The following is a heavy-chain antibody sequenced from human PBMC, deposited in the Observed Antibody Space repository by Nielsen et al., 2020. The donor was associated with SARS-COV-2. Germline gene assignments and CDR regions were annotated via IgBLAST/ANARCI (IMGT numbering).Heavy chain of an antibody. CDR2: MSPNSGNI. Sequence: ASVKVSCKASGYTFTSYDINWVRQAPGRGLEWMGWMSPNSGNIGYAQKFQGRLTVTRNISISTVYMELSSLRSDDTAVYFCAREDVGRDGTSWLDHWGQGALVTVSS. D-gene: IGHD5-24*01. CDR1: GYTFTSYD. J-gene: IGHJ5*02. CDR3: AREDVGRDGTSWLDH. V-gene: IGHV1-8*01.